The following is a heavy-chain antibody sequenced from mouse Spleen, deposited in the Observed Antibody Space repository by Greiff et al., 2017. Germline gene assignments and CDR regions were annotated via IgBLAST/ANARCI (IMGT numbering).Heavy chain of an antibody. CDR2: INPGSGGT. J-gene: IGHJ1*01. CDR1: GYAFTNYL. D-gene: IGHD3-3*01. V-gene: IGHV1-54*01. Sequence: LVESGAELVRPGTSVKVSCKASGYAFTNYLIEWVKQRPGQGLEWIGVINPGSGGTNYNEKFKGKATLTADKSSSTAYMQLSSLTSEDSAVYFCGRLGWDWYFDVWGAGTTVTVSS. CDR3: GRLGWDWYFDV.